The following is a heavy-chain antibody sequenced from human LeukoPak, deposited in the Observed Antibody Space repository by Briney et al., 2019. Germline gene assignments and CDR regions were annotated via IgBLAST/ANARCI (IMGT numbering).Heavy chain of an antibody. D-gene: IGHD5-12*01. CDR3: AKDRADVVPTMVLDY. J-gene: IGHJ4*02. CDR2: ISSSGSGGNT. V-gene: IGHV3-23*01. CDR1: GVTLSSYA. Sequence: GGSLRLSCAASGVTLSSYAMSWARQAPGKGLEWVSGISSSGSGGNTYYADSVKGRFTISRDSSKNTLFLQLNSLRAEDTAVYYCAKDRADVVPTMVLDYWGQGTLVTVSS.